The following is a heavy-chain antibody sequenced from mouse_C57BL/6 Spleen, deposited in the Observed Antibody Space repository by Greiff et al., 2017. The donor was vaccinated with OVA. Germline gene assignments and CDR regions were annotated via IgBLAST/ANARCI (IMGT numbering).Heavy chain of an antibody. CDR3: ARGIYDGYLAWFAY. D-gene: IGHD2-3*01. J-gene: IGHJ3*01. CDR1: GYTFTSYW. V-gene: IGHV1-53*01. CDR2: INPSNGGT. Sequence: QVQLQQSGTELVKPGASVTLSCKASGYTFTSYWMHWVKQRPGQGLEWIGNINPSNGGTNYNEKFKSKATLTVDKSSSTAYMQLSSLTSEDSAVYYCARGIYDGYLAWFAYWGQGTLVTVSA.